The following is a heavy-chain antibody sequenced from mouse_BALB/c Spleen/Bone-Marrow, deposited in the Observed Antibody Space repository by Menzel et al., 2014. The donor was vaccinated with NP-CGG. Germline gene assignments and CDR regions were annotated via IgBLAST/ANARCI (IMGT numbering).Heavy chain of an antibody. CDR3: ARRGNWDARDAKDY. CDR2: ISSGGSST. CDR1: GFTFSSYG. Sequence: VQLKGSGGALVKPGAALNLSFAASGFTFSSYGMSWVRQTPDKGLAWVATISSGGSSTDYPESTKGRCTNSRDNAKNTLYLQMSSLKSEDTAMYYGARRGNWDARDAKDYRGQGTSANVPS. V-gene: IGHV5-6*01. J-gene: IGHJ4*01. D-gene: IGHD4-1*01.